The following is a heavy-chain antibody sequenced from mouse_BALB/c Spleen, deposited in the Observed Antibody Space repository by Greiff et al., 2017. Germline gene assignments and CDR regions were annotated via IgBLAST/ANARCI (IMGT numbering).Heavy chain of an antibody. V-gene: IGHV5-4*02. D-gene: IGHD1-1*02. J-gene: IGHJ4*01. CDR2: ISDGGSYT. CDR3: ARVPYGGYAMDY. CDR1: GFTFSDYY. Sequence: EVQLVESGGGLVKPGGSLKLSCAASGFTFSDYYMYWVRQTPEKRLEWVATISDGGSYTYYPDSVKGRFTISRDNAKNNLYLQMSSLKSEDTAMYYCARVPYGGYAMDYWGQGTSVTVSS.